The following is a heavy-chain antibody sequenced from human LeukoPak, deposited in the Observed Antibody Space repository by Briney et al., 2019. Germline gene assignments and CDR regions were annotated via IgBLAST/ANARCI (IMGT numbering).Heavy chain of an antibody. J-gene: IGHJ4*02. D-gene: IGHD6-6*01. CDR1: GFSFSGHW. CDR3: ARGPNSNWSGLDF. CDR2: ISPTGSTT. V-gene: IGHV3-74*01. Sequence: WGSLRLSCTASGFSFSGHWMHWVRQLPGKGLVWVSRISPTGSTTSYADSVKGRFTVSRDNAKNTLYLQVNNLRAEDTAVYYCARGPNSNWSGLDFWGQGTLLTVSS.